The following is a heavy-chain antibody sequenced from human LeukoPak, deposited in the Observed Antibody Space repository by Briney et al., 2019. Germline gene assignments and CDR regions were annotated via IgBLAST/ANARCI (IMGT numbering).Heavy chain of an antibody. Sequence: PGGSLRLSCAASGFTFRSNGMNWVRQAPGKGLEWVSSISGNTMNIYYADSVRGRFTISRDNAKNSMYLQMNSLRAEDTAVYYCARSGAVGRFDCWGQGTLVTVSS. J-gene: IGHJ4*02. CDR1: GFTFRSNG. D-gene: IGHD6-19*01. CDR3: ARSGAVGRFDC. CDR2: ISGNTMNI. V-gene: IGHV3-21*01.